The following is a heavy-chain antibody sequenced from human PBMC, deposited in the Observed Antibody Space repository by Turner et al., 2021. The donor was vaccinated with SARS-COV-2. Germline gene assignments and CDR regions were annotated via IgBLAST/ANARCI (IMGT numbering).Heavy chain of an antibody. CDR2: IYYSGST. CDR1: GGSISSSSSY. J-gene: IGHJ4*02. Sequence: QLQLQESGPGLVKPSETLSLTCTVSGGSISSSSSYWGWIRQPPGKGLEWIASIYYSGSTYYNPSLKSRVTISVDTSKNQFSLKLSSVTAADTAVYYCARAEGWAFGVVIPYDYWGQGTLVTVSS. D-gene: IGHD3-3*01. CDR3: ARAEGWAFGVVIPYDY. V-gene: IGHV4-39*01.